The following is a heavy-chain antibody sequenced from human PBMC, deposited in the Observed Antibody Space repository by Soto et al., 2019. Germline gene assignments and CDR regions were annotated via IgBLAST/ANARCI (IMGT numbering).Heavy chain of an antibody. Sequence: PCCSLGLSCSASGFTFSSYGMHWVRQAPGKGLEWVAVIWYDGSNKYYADSVKGRFTISRDNSKNTLYLQMNSLRAEDTAVYYCATTIAAAGYWYFDLWGRGTLVTVSS. V-gene: IGHV3-33*01. CDR3: ATTIAAAGYWYFDL. D-gene: IGHD6-13*01. CDR2: IWYDGSNK. J-gene: IGHJ2*01. CDR1: GFTFSSYG.